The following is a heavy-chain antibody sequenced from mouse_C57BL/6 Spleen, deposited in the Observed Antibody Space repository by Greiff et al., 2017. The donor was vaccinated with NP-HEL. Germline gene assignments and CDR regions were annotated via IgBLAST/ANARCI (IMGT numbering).Heavy chain of an antibody. V-gene: IGHV1-55*01. Sequence: QVQLQQPGAELVKPGASVKMSCKASGYTFTSYWITWVKQRPGQGLEWIGDIYPGSGSTNYNEKFKSKATLTVDTSSSTAYMQLSSLTSEDSAVYYCARGDSNFVLFAYWGQGTLVTVSA. D-gene: IGHD2-5*01. CDR3: ARGDSNFVLFAY. J-gene: IGHJ3*01. CDR2: IYPGSGST. CDR1: GYTFTSYW.